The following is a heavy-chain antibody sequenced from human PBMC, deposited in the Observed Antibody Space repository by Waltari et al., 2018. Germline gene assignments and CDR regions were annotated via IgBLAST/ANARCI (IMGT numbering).Heavy chain of an antibody. CDR2: VDPADGKT. D-gene: IGHD3-9*01. V-gene: IGHV1-69-2*01. J-gene: IGHJ5*02. CDR1: GYIVRNYY. Sequence: EVQSVQSGAEVKKPGATVKISCKASGYIVRNYYMHCLRQAPGKGLEWMGRVDPADGKTIYADKFQGRIIITTNRPTRTVFMEVTSLTSDDAAVYYCATSGMDLSGVTINWFDPWGQGTLLTVSS. CDR3: ATSGMDLSGVTINWFDP.